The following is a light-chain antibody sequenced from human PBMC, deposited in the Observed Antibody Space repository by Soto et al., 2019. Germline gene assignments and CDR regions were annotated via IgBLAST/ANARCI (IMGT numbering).Light chain of an antibody. J-gene: IGLJ2*01. CDR2: DVN. CDR3: SSYAGSYSHVA. V-gene: IGLV2-11*01. Sequence: QSALTQPRSVSGSPGQSVTISCTGTSRDVGYYNYVSWYQQHPGKAPKLMIYDVNKRPSGVPDRFSGSKSGNTASLTISGLQAEDEADYYCSSYAGSYSHVAFGGGTKLTVL. CDR1: SRDVGYYNY.